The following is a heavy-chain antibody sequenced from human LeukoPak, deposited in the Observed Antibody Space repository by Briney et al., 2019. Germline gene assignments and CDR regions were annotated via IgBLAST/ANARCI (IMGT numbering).Heavy chain of an antibody. Sequence: GGFLRFSCAASGFTFRSYALDWVRQAPGKGLEWVAVTSPEGKEKYYADSVKGRFTSSRDTSNYTVFVQMTSLSTDDTAGYSRFTVSAYYYDSCGQETLVSVSS. D-gene: IGHD3-16*01. CDR3: FTVSAYYYDS. CDR2: TSPEGKEK. CDR1: GFTFRSYA. J-gene: IGHJ4*02. V-gene: IGHV3-30*01.